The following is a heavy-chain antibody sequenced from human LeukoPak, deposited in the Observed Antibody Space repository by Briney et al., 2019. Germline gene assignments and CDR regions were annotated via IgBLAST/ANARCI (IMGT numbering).Heavy chain of an antibody. CDR1: GFTFSSYS. V-gene: IGHV3-21*01. J-gene: IGHJ4*02. CDR2: ISSSSYI. CDR3: ARASGPIRLDY. Sequence: AGGSLRLSCAASGFTFSSYSMNWVRQAPGKGLEWVSSISSSSYIYYADSVKGRFTISRDNAKNSLYLQMNSLRAEDTAVYYCARASGPIRLDYWGQGTLVTVSS. D-gene: IGHD5-12*01.